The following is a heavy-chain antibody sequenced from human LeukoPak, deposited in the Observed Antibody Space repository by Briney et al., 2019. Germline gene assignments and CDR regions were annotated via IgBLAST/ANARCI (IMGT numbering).Heavy chain of an antibody. CDR2: IKHDGSEK. CDR3: VRDATSNWFDP. J-gene: IGHJ5*02. Sequence: GGSLRLSCAASGFTFSSYWMTWVCHAPGKGLEWVANIKHDGSEKYYVDSVKGRFTISRDNAKNSLLLQMNSLRVEDTAVYHCVRDATSNWFDPWGQGTLVTVSS. V-gene: IGHV3-7*04. CDR1: GFTFSSYW. D-gene: IGHD2-2*01.